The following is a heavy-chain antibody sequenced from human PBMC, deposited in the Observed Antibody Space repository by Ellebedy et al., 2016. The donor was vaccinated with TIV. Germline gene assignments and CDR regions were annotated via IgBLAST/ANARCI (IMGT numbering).Heavy chain of an antibody. CDR3: AGGGATIGPARTNYYGMDV. CDR2: IHSSGGTL. Sequence: GESLKISCAASGFTFRDYYMTWNRQAPGKGLEWVSYIHSSGGTLYYADTVRGRFTISRDNAKNSVYLQMNSLRVEDTAVYYCAGGGATIGPARTNYYGMDVWGQGTTVTVSS. CDR1: GFTFRDYY. V-gene: IGHV3-11*01. D-gene: IGHD5-12*01. J-gene: IGHJ6*02.